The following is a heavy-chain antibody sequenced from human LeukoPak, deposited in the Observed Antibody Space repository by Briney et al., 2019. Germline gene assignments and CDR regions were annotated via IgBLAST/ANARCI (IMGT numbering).Heavy chain of an antibody. D-gene: IGHD6-13*01. J-gene: IGHJ5*02. CDR3: ACRDLTSTWSLP. CDR1: GYSFTNYW. CDR2: IYPGDSKI. V-gene: IGHV5-51*01. Sequence: GESLKISCQGFGYSFTNYWIGWVRQMPGKGMVWMGVIYPGDSKIRYNPSFQGQVTISVDKSISTAYLQWVSLKVSDTAMYYCACRDLTSTWSLPWGQGTLVTVSS.